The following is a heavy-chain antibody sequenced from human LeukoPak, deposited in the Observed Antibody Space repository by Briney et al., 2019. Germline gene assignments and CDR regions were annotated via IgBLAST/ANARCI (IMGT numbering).Heavy chain of an antibody. V-gene: IGHV3-23*01. Sequence: PGGSLRLSCAASGFTFSSYWMTWVRQAPGKGLEWVSAISGSGGTTYCADSVKGRFTISRDNSKNTLYLQMNSLRAEDTAIYYCAKALTPLVVVITTGFDYWGQGTLVTVSS. CDR3: AKALTPLVVVITTGFDY. D-gene: IGHD3-22*01. CDR1: GFTFSSYW. J-gene: IGHJ4*02. CDR2: ISGSGGTT.